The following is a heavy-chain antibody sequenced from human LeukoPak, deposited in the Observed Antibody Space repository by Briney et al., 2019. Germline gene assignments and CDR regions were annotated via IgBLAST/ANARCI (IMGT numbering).Heavy chain of an antibody. V-gene: IGHV4-59*08. CDR1: GASVTTFY. J-gene: IGHJ4*02. CDR3: ARLDCVGVACYNH. CDR2: VSSDGTT. Sequence: SETLSLTSSVSGASVTTFYWSWIRQSPGRGLEWIGYVSSDGTTNYTPSLRRRVILSVDTAKNHISLNLTSLTAADTAIYYCARLDCVGVACYNHWRRGILVTVSS. D-gene: IGHD2-21*01.